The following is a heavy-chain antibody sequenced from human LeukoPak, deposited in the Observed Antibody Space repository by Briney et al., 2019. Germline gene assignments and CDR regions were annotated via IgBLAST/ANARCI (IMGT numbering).Heavy chain of an antibody. CDR1: GYIFTSYW. CDR3: ARHTGYGDYDLDY. D-gene: IGHD4-17*01. V-gene: IGHV5-51*01. CDR2: IYPGDSDT. Sequence: GESLKTSCKGSGYIFTSYWIGWVRHMPRKGQEWIGIIYPGDSDTRYSPSFQGQVTISADNPISTAYVQWSRLKASDTAMYYCARHTGYGDYDLDYWGQGTLVTVSS. J-gene: IGHJ4*02.